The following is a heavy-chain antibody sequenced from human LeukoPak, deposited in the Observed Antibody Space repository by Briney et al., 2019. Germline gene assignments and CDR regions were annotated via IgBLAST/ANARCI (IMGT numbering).Heavy chain of an antibody. D-gene: IGHD4-17*01. CDR1: GFSVSNYY. CDR3: ARDRAVTQDWVEFDP. J-gene: IGHJ5*02. Sequence: GGSLRLSCAGSGFSVSNYYMSWVRQAPGKGREWVSLIRDSGETFYADSVKGRFTISRDNSKNTMYLQMNRLRVEDTAVYFCARDRAVTQDWVEFDPWGREPWSPSPQ. CDR2: IRDSGET. V-gene: IGHV3-66*03.